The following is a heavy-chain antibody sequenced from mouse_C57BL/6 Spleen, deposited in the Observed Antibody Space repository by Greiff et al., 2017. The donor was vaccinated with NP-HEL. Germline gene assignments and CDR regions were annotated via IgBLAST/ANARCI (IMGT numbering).Heavy chain of an antibody. V-gene: IGHV1-47*01. J-gene: IGHJ2*01. CDR2: FHPYNDDT. CDR1: GYTFTTYP. Sequence: VKLVESGAELVKPGASVKMSCKASGYTFTTYPIEWMKQNHGKSLEWIGNFHPYNDDTKYNEKFKGKATLTVEKSSSTVYLVLSRLTSDDSAVYYCARDYGSSSYYFDYWGQGTTLTVSS. CDR3: ARDYGSSSYYFDY. D-gene: IGHD1-1*01.